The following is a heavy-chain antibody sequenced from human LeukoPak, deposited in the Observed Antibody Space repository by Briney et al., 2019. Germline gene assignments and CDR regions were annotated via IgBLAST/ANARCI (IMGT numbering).Heavy chain of an antibody. J-gene: IGHJ5*02. CDR1: GFTVSSNY. V-gene: IGHV3-53*01. Sequence: GGSLRLSCAASGFTVSSNYMSWVRQAPGKGLEWVSVIYSGGSTYYADSVKGRFTISRDNSKNALYLQMNSLRAEYTAVYYCARDRHGGDRYRVDPWGQGTLVTVSS. CDR3: ARDRHGGDRYRVDP. CDR2: IYSGGST. D-gene: IGHD5-12*01.